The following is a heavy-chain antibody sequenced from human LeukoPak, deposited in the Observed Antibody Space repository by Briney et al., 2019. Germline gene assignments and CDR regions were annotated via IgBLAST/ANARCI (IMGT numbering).Heavy chain of an antibody. J-gene: IGHJ6*04. Sequence: GGSLRLSCAASGFTFSNLWMTWVRQAPGKGLEWVANIKRDGSEKYYVDSVKGRFTISRDNAKSSLYLQVNSLRAEDTAVYYCARGRGYGTNYYYGVDVWGKGTTVTVSS. D-gene: IGHD5-18*01. CDR2: IKRDGSEK. CDR1: GFTFSNLW. CDR3: ARGRGYGTNYYYGVDV. V-gene: IGHV3-7*03.